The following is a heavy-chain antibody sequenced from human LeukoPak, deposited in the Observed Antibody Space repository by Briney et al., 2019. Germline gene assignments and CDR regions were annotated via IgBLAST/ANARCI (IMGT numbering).Heavy chain of an antibody. J-gene: IGHJ4*02. Sequence: GVSLQISSQGSGCGFTSYCIVWVRPMRRKGRELMGLVYPDASDTRHSPPFQGQVTISADKSINTAYLQWSSLKASDTAMYYCARRLAYSSGSQTEQFDYWGQGALVTVSS. CDR2: VYPDASDT. CDR3: ARRLAYSSGSQTEQFDY. D-gene: IGHD6-19*01. CDR1: GCGFTSYC. V-gene: IGHV5-51*01.